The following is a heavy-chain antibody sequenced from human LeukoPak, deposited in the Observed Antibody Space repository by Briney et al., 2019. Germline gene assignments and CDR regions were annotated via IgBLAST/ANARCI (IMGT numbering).Heavy chain of an antibody. Sequence: ETLSLTCTVSGGSISSGDYYWSWVRQAPGKGLEWVANIKQDGSEKYYVDSVKGRFTISRDNAKNSLYLQMNSLRAEDTAVYYCAREPSYPVDAFDIWGQGTMVTVSS. V-gene: IGHV3-7*01. D-gene: IGHD3-16*02. J-gene: IGHJ3*02. CDR3: AREPSYPVDAFDI. CDR1: GGSISSGDYY. CDR2: IKQDGSEK.